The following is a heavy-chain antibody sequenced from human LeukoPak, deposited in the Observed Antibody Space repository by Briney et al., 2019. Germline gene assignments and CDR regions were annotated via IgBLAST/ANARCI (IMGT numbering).Heavy chain of an antibody. J-gene: IGHJ4*02. V-gene: IGHV3-48*01. CDR2: ISSSSTI. Sequence: GGSLRLSCAASGFTFSSYSMNWVRQAPGKGLEWVSYISSSSTIYYADSVKGRFTISRDNAKNSLYLQMNSLRAEDTAVYYCARVLHKRNYDSSVYYGYWGQGTLVTVSS. CDR3: ARVLHKRNYDSSVYYGY. CDR1: GFTFSSYS. D-gene: IGHD3-22*01.